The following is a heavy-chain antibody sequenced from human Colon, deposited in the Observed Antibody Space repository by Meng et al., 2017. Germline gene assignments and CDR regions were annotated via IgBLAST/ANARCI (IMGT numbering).Heavy chain of an antibody. V-gene: IGHV4-4*02. D-gene: IGHD6-19*01. CDR3: ARHGGWHFDY. CDR2: IYLGGSP. CDR1: GGSISSSQW. Sequence: QVQLQGSGPVLVEPSGTLSLTCEVSGGSISSSQWWSWVRQPPGKGLEWIGQIYLGGSPAYSPSLESRITMSVDKSNNQFSLRLRSVTAADTAVYYCARHGGWHFDYWGQGTLVTVSS. J-gene: IGHJ4*02.